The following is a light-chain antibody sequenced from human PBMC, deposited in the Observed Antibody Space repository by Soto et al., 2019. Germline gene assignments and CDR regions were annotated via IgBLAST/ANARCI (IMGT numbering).Light chain of an antibody. CDR3: QAWDSSTYV. CDR2: QDS. CDR1: KLGDKY. V-gene: IGLV3-1*01. Sequence: SYELTQPPSVSVSPGQTASITCSGDKLGDKYACWYQQKPGQSPVLVIYQDSMRPSGIPERFSGSNSGNTATLTISGTQAMDEADYYGQAWDSSTYVFGTGTKLTVL. J-gene: IGLJ1*01.